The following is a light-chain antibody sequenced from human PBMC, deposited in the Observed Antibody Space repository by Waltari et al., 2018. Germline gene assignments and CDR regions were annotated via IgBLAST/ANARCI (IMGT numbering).Light chain of an antibody. CDR1: NYDVGYYNY. Sequence: QSALTQPRSVSESPGQSVTISCTGTNYDVGYYNYVSWYQHHPGKAPKLMIYDVTKRPSGVPDRFSGSKYGNTASRTISGLQAEDEADYYCSSYSGTYTLLFGGGTKLTVL. J-gene: IGLJ3*02. CDR3: SSYSGTYTLL. V-gene: IGLV2-11*01. CDR2: DVT.